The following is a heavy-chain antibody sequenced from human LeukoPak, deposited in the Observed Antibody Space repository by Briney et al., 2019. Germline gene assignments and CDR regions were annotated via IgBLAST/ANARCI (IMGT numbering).Heavy chain of an antibody. CDR2: IKQDGSEK. D-gene: IGHD3-9*01. J-gene: IGHJ4*02. Sequence: PGGSLRLSCAASGFTFSSYWMSWVRQAPGKGLEWVANIKQDGSEKYYVDSVKGRFTISRDNAKNSLYLQMNSLRAEDTAVYYCARTYYDILTGYNPYFDYWGQGILVTASS. CDR1: GFTFSSYW. V-gene: IGHV3-7*01. CDR3: ARTYYDILTGYNPYFDY.